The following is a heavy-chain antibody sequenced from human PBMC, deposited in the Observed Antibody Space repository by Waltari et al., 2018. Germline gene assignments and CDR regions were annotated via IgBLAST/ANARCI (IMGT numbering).Heavy chain of an antibody. D-gene: IGHD2-8*01. J-gene: IGHJ4*02. CDR3: ARLRGYCTNGVCSYFDY. V-gene: IGHV5-51*01. Sequence: EVQLVQSGAEVKKPGESLKISCKGSGYSFTSYWIGWVRQMPGKGLEWMGLSYPCESDTRSSPSFQGQVTISADKSISTAYLQCSSLKASDTSMYYCARLRGYCTNGVCSYFDYWGQGTLVTVSS. CDR1: GYSFTSYW. CDR2: SYPCESDT.